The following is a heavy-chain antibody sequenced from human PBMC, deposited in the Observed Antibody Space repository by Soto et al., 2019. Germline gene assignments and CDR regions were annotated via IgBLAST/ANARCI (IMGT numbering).Heavy chain of an antibody. CDR1: GGSFSYHY. V-gene: IGHV4-34*02. D-gene: IGHD5-12*01. J-gene: IGHJ4*02. CDR3: AGGSWQPRFDS. Sequence: HVQLQQWGAGLLKPSETLSLTCAVYGGSFSYHYWSWIRQPPGKGLEWIGETNHNGSPNYNPSLKSRVTISVDTSKNQFSLKLSAVAAADTAVDYWAGGSWQPRFDSWGQGTPVTVSS. CDR2: TNHNGSP.